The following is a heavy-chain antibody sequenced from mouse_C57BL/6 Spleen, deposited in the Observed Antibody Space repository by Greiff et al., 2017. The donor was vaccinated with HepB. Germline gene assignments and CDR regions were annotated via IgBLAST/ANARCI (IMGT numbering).Heavy chain of an antibody. J-gene: IGHJ4*01. D-gene: IGHD2-3*01. Sequence: QVQLQQPGAELVKPGASVKLSCKASGYTFTSYWMHWVKQRPGQGLEWIGMIHPNSGSTNYNEKFKSKATLTVDKSSSTAYMQLSSLTSEDSAVYYCARGTYDGYYDAMDYWGQGTSVTVSS. CDR1: GYTFTSYW. CDR2: IHPNSGST. V-gene: IGHV1-64*01. CDR3: ARGTYDGYYDAMDY.